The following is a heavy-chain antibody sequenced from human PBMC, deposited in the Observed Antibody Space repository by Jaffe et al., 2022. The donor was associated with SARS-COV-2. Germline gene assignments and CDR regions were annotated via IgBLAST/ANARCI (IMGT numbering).Heavy chain of an antibody. V-gene: IGHV3-30*18. CDR3: AKDREGWEPSYYFDY. D-gene: IGHD1-26*01. J-gene: IGHJ4*02. CDR2: ISYDGSNK. CDR1: GFTFSSYG. Sequence: QVQLVESGGGVVQPGRSLRLSCAASGFTFSSYGMHWVRQAPGKGLEWVAVISYDGSNKYYADSVKGRFTISRDNSKNTLYLQMNSLRAEDTAVYYCAKDREGWEPSYYFDYWGQGTLVTVSS.